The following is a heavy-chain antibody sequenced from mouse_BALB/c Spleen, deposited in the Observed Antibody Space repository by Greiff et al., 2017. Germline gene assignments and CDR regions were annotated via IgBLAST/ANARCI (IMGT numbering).Heavy chain of an antibody. CDR3: AKCSSYVPYYYAMDY. Sequence: EVQRVESGGGLVQPGGSRKLSCAASGFTFSSFGMHWVRQAPEKGLEWVAYISSGSSTIYYADTVKGRFTISRDNPKNTLFLQMTSLRSEDTAMYYFAKCSSYVPYYYAMDYWGQGTSVTVSS. J-gene: IGHJ4*01. D-gene: IGHD1-1*01. CDR2: ISSGSSTI. CDR1: GFTFSSFG. V-gene: IGHV5-17*02.